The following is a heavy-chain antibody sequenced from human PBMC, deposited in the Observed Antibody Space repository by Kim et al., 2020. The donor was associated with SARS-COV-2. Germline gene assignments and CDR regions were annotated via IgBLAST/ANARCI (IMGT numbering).Heavy chain of an antibody. Sequence: YYNPSRKRRVTISVETSKNQFNLKLSSVTAAETAVYYCARGVEMATIFDYWGQGTLVTVSS. D-gene: IGHD5-12*01. CDR3: ARGVEMATIFDY. J-gene: IGHJ4*02. V-gene: IGHV4-30-2*03.